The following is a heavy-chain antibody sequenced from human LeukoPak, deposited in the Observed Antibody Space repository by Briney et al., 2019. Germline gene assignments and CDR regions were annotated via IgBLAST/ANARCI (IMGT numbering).Heavy chain of an antibody. CDR1: GGSISSYY. V-gene: IGHV4-59*01. J-gene: IGHJ5*02. D-gene: IGHD3-3*01. Sequence: PSETLSLTCTVSGGSISSYYWSWIRQPAGKGLEWIGYIYYSGSTNYNPSLKSRVTISVDTSKNQFSLKLSSVTAADTAVYYCIITIFGTPRAWGQGTLVTVSS. CDR3: IITIFGTPRA. CDR2: IYYSGST.